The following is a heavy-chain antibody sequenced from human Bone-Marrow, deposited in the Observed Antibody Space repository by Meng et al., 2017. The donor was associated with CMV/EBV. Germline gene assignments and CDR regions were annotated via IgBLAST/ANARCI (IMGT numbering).Heavy chain of an antibody. D-gene: IGHD2-8*02. J-gene: IGHJ4*02. CDR2: INPNNGDT. CDR3: ARDSFHLVDY. V-gene: IGHV1-2*02. CDR1: GYRSSAYS. Sequence: VSCKTSGYRSSAYSIHWVRQAPGQGLEWMGWINPNNGDTKYAQRFQGSVTMTRDTSVTTAYMEVSRLKSDDTAIYYCARDSFHLVDYWGQGTLVTVSS.